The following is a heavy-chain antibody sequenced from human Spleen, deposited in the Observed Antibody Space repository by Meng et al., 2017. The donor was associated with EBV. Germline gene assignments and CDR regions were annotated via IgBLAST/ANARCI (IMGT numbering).Heavy chain of an antibody. D-gene: IGHD6-19*01. Sequence: QLQLQESGSGLVKPSPTLSLTCTVSGDSISSFYYWGWIRQPPGRGLEWIGSVHYTGSTYYSPSLKSRVTVSVDTSKNQFSLRLTSVTAADTAVYYCARPFPSWQSPRLDPFGAWGQGTLVTVSS. CDR3: ARPFPSWQSPRLDPFGA. V-gene: IGHV4-39*01. CDR1: GDSISSFYY. J-gene: IGHJ5*02. CDR2: VHYTGST.